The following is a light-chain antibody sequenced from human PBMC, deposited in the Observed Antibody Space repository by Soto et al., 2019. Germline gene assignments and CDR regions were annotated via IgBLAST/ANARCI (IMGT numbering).Light chain of an antibody. Sequence: DIQMTQSPSTLSASVGDRVTITCRASQSISSWLAWYQQKPRKAPKVLIYKASSLESGVPSRFSGSGSGTEFTLTISSLQPDDFATYYCQQYHSLNTFGQGTKLEI. CDR1: QSISSW. J-gene: IGKJ2*01. CDR3: QQYHSLNT. V-gene: IGKV1-5*03. CDR2: KAS.